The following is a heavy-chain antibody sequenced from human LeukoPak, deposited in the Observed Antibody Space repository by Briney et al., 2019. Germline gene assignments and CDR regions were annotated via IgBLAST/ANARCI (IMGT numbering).Heavy chain of an antibody. V-gene: IGHV3-30*02. CDR3: AKFNLGVYID. J-gene: IGHJ4*02. Sequence: GGSLRLSCVASGFTFNNYDMHWVRQAPGEGLEWVASIRNDGSQIYYADSVKGRFIISRDNSKNTLYLQMNSLRAEDTAVYYCAKFNLGVYIDWGQGTLVTVSS. CDR2: IRNDGSQI. D-gene: IGHD3-10*01. CDR1: GFTFNNYD.